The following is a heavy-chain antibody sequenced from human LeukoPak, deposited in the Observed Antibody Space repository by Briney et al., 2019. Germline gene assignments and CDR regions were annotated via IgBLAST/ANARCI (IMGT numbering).Heavy chain of an antibody. J-gene: IGHJ4*02. V-gene: IGHV3-30*03. Sequence: SGGSLRLSCAATGFTFSSFSMHWVRQAPGKGLEWVAVISYDGSNKYYADSVKGRFTISRDNFKNALYLQMNSLRVEDTAVYYCAIDPNWGTHSWGQGVLVTVSS. CDR1: GFTFSSFS. D-gene: IGHD7-27*01. CDR2: ISYDGSNK. CDR3: AIDPNWGTHS.